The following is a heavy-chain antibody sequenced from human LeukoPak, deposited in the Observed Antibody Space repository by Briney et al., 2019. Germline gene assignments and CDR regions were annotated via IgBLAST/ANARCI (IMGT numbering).Heavy chain of an antibody. V-gene: IGHV4-39*07. J-gene: IGHJ4*02. CDR2: INHSGST. CDR3: ARVSRLRGNYDFWSGYYFAY. Sequence: SETLSLTCSVSGDSVSRSDSYWDWIRQPPGKGLEWIGEINHSGSTNYNPSLKSRVTISVDTSKNQFSLKLSSVTAADTAVYYCARVSRLRGNYDFWSGYYFAYWGQGTLVTVSS. D-gene: IGHD3-3*01. CDR1: GDSVSRSDSY.